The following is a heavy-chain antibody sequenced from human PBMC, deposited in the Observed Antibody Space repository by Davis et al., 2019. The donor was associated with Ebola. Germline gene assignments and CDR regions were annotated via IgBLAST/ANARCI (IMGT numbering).Heavy chain of an antibody. Sequence: GESLKISCAASGFTFSSYAMSWVRQAPGKGLEWVSAISGSGGSTYYADSVKGRFTISRDNSKNTLYLQMNSLRAEDTAVYYCAKNGVGATLKDAFDIWGQGTMVTVSS. CDR1: GFTFSSYA. CDR3: AKNGVGATLKDAFDI. J-gene: IGHJ3*02. V-gene: IGHV3-23*01. CDR2: ISGSGGST. D-gene: IGHD1-26*01.